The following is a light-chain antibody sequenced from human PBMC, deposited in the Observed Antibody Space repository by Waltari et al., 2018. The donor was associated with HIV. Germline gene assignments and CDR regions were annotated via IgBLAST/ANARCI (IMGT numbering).Light chain of an antibody. CDR3: QSADSSGTYV. V-gene: IGLV3-25*03. CDR1: ALSTQY. CDR2: RDT. Sequence: SDELTQPTSVSVSPGRTARITCSGDALSTQYTFWYQQQPGQAPGLVKYRDTERPSGIPELFSGSSSGTTVTLTISGVQAEDEADYYCQSADSSGTYVFGTGTKVTVV. J-gene: IGLJ1*01.